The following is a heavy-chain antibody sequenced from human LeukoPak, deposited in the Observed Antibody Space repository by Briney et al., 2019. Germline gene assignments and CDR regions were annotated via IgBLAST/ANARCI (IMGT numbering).Heavy chain of an antibody. D-gene: IGHD1-14*01. J-gene: IGHJ3*02. CDR2: ILSSGGT. Sequence: SETLSLTCTVSSGSINNYYWSWIRQPPGKGLEWIGYILSSGGTNYNPSVKSRVTISVDTSKNQFSLKLSSVTAADTAVYYCARTNQISETAFDIWGQGTMVIVSS. V-gene: IGHV4-59*01. CDR3: ARTNQISETAFDI. CDR1: SGSINNYY.